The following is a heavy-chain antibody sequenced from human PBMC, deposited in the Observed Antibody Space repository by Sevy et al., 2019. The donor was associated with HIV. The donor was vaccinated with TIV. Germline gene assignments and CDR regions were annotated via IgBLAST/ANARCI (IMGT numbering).Heavy chain of an antibody. D-gene: IGHD3-22*01. V-gene: IGHV4-34*01. CDR1: GGSFNNYD. CDR3: ARWRGTRVTMMVVVTTGYFDY. CDR2: VTHSGST. J-gene: IGHJ4*02. Sequence: SKTLSLTGGIYGGSFNNYDWGWIGRPPGKGLGGVGEVTHSGSTNYNPPLKSGLTMSLDTSKNQFSLKLTSVTAADTAVYYCARWRGTRVTMMVVVTTGYFDYWGQGTLVTVSS.